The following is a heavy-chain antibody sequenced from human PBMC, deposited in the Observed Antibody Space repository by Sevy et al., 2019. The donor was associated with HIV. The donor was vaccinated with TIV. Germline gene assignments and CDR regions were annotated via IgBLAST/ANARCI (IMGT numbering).Heavy chain of an antibody. Sequence: GGSLRLSCAASGFTFNNYAMSWVRQAPGKGLEGKGLEWVAGISMSGGSTYYTDSVKGRLTISRDNSKNTSYLQMKSRGAEDTAVYYCAKGGFRYGDYPYYFDYWGQGTLVTVSS. CDR2: ISMSGGST. D-gene: IGHD4-17*01. V-gene: IGHV3-23*01. CDR3: AKGGFRYGDYPYYFDY. J-gene: IGHJ4*02. CDR1: GFTFNNYA.